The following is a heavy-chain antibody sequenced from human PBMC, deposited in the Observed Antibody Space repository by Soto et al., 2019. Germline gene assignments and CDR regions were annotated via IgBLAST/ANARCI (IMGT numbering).Heavy chain of an antibody. J-gene: IGHJ4*02. V-gene: IGHV3-23*01. D-gene: IGHD5-12*01. Sequence: DVQLLESGGGLVQPGGPLRLSCAASGFSFSSYAMDWVRQDPGKGMEWVAVISARGGRSYLAESVKGRFTLSRDNSKNVLSLEVNSLRAEDTTIYFCTKGSIEYSASVDNWGQGTLVVVSS. CDR1: GFSFSSYA. CDR2: ISARGGRS. CDR3: TKGSIEYSASVDN.